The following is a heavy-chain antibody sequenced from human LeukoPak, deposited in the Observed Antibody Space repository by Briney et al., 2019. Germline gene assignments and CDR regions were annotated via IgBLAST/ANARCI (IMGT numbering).Heavy chain of an antibody. CDR2: IYPGDSDT. J-gene: IGHJ4*02. Sequence: GASLHISCKGSGYGFSNYWIGWVRQMPGEGLEWMGIIYPGDSDTRYSPSFQGQVTISADKSISTAYLQWSSLKASDTAMYYCARLRDGYKSPRGFDYWGQGTLVTVSS. CDR1: GYGFSNYW. V-gene: IGHV5-51*01. D-gene: IGHD5-24*01. CDR3: ARLRDGYKSPRGFDY.